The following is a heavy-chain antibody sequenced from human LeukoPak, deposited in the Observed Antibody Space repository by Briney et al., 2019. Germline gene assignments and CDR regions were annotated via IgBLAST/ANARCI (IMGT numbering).Heavy chain of an antibody. D-gene: IGHD6-19*01. CDR3: TRGSSGRRDN. V-gene: IGHV1-8*01. Sequence: ASVKVSCKASGYTFTSCDINWVRQAPGQGLEWMGWMNPNSGNTGYGQSFQGRITMTRDISIGTACMELSNLTSEDTAIYYCTRGSSGRRDNWGQGTLVTVS. J-gene: IGHJ4*02. CDR2: MNPNSGNT. CDR1: GYTFTSCD.